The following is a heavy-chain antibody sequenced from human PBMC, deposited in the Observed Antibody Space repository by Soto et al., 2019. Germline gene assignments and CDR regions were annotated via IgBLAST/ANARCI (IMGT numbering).Heavy chain of an antibody. V-gene: IGHV3-7*01. CDR3: ARSEQLVGYDYYYYGMDV. Sequence: GGSLRLSCAASGFTFSSYWMSWVRQAPGKGLEWVASIKQDGSEKYYVDSVKGRFTISRDNAKNSLYLQMNSLRAEDTAVYYCARSEQLVGYDYYYYGMDVWGQGTTVTVSS. J-gene: IGHJ6*02. CDR1: GFTFSSYW. D-gene: IGHD6-6*01. CDR2: IKQDGSEK.